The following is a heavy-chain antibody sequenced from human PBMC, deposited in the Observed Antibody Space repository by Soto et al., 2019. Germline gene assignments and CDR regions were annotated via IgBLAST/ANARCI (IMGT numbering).Heavy chain of an antibody. D-gene: IGHD2-15*01. J-gene: IGHJ4*02. CDR3: ARFGYCSGGTCYSVY. V-gene: IGHV1-18*01. Sequence: ASVKVSCKSSGYTFTSYGINWVRQAPGQGLEWMGWISAYNGNTNYAQKLQGRVTLTTDTSTSTVYMELRSLRSDDTAVYYCARFGYCSGGTCYSVYWGQGTRVTVAS. CDR1: GYTFTSYG. CDR2: ISAYNGNT.